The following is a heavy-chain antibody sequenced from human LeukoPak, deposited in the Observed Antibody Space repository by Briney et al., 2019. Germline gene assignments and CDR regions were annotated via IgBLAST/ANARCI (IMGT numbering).Heavy chain of an antibody. Sequence: PSETLSLTCTVSGGSISSSSYYWGWIRQPPGKGLEWIGSIYYSGSTYYNPSLKSRVTISVDTSKNQFSLKPSSVTAADTAVYYCARPSSSWQIDYWGQGTLVTVSS. CDR3: ARPSSSWQIDY. J-gene: IGHJ4*02. D-gene: IGHD6-13*01. V-gene: IGHV4-39*01. CDR2: IYYSGST. CDR1: GGSISSSSYY.